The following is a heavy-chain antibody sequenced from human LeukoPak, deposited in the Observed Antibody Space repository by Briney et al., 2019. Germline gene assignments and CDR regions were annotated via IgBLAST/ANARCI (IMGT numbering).Heavy chain of an antibody. CDR3: ASHPSGDDLGYFDY. CDR2: ISYDGSNE. J-gene: IGHJ4*02. CDR1: GFTFSSYA. D-gene: IGHD4-17*01. Sequence: GRSLRLSCAASGFTFSSYAMHWVRQAPGKGLEWVAVISYDGSNEYYADSVKGRFTISRDNSKNTLYLQMNSLRAEDTAVYYCASHPSGDDLGYFDYWGQGTLVTVSS. V-gene: IGHV3-30-3*01.